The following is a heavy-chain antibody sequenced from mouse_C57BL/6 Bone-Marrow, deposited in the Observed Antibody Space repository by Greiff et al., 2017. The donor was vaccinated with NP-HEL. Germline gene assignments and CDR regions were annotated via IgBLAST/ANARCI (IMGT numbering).Heavy chain of an antibody. CDR1: GFNIKDDY. V-gene: IGHV14-4*01. CDR3: TTPYYYGSSFFDY. CDR2: IDPENGDT. J-gene: IGHJ2*01. Sequence: VQLQQSGAELVRPGASVKLSCTASGFNIKDDYMHWVKQRPEQGLEWIGWIDPENGDTEYASKFQGKAPITADTSSNTAYLQLSSLTSEDTAVYYCTTPYYYGSSFFDYWGQGTTLTVSS. D-gene: IGHD1-1*01.